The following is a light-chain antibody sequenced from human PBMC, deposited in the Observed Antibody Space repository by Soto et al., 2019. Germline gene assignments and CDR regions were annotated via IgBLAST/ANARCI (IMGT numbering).Light chain of an antibody. V-gene: IGKV4-1*01. CDR2: WAS. Sequence: DIVMTQSPDSLDVSLGERATINCKSSQSVLYSSNNKNYLAWYQQKPGQPPKLLIYWASTRESGVPDRFSGSGSGTDFTLTISSLQAEDVAVYYCQQFYSTPPVTFGGGNKVEIK. J-gene: IGKJ4*01. CDR3: QQFYSTPPVT. CDR1: QSVLYSSNNKNY.